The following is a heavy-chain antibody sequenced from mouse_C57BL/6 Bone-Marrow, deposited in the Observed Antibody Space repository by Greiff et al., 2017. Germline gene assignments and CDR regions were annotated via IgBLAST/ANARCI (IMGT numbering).Heavy chain of an antibody. Sequence: EVKLVESGGDLVKPGGSLKLSCAASGFTFSSYGMSWVRQTPDKRLEWVATISSGGSYTYYPDSVKGRFTISRDNAKNTLYLQMSSLKSEDTAMYYCARDSSGYTRWFYWGQGTLVTVSA. J-gene: IGHJ3*01. D-gene: IGHD3-2*02. CDR2: ISSGGSYT. V-gene: IGHV5-6*01. CDR1: GFTFSSYG. CDR3: ARDSSGYTRWFY.